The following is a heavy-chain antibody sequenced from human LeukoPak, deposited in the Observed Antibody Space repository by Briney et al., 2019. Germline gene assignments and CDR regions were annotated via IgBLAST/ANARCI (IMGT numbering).Heavy chain of an antibody. D-gene: IGHD3-16*02. V-gene: IGHV3-33*08. Sequence: GGSLRLSCAASGFTFSNYWMHWVRQAPGKGLEWVSVIRYDGNNKYYADSVKGRFTISRDNSKNTLYLQMNSLRAEDTAVYYCARVWGSYRYADYWGQGTLVTVSS. CDR2: IRYDGNNK. J-gene: IGHJ4*02. CDR3: ARVWGSYRYADY. CDR1: GFTFSNYW.